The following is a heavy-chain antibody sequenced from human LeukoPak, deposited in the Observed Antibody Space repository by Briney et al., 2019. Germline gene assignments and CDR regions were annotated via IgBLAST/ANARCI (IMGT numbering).Heavy chain of an antibody. V-gene: IGHV3-30*04. CDR2: ISYDGSNK. Sequence: PGRSLRLSCAASGFTFSSCAIHWVRQAPGKGLEWVAVISYDGSNKYYADSVKGRFTISRDNSKNTLYLQMNSLRAEDTAVYYCASGTSSFDYWDQGTLVTVSS. J-gene: IGHJ4*02. CDR1: GFTFSSCA. CDR3: ASGTSSFDY. D-gene: IGHD2-2*01.